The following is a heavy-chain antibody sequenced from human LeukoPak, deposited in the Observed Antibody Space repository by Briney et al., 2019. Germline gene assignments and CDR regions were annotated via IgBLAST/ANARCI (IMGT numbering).Heavy chain of an antibody. V-gene: IGHV1-69*04. CDR2: IIPILGIA. CDR3: ARAGFMWELLIDY. J-gene: IGHJ4*02. D-gene: IGHD1-26*01. CDR1: GGTFSSYA. Sequence: SVKVSCKASGGTFSSYAISWVRQAPGQGLEWMGRIIPILGIANYAQKFQGRVTMTTDTSTSTAYMELRSLRSDDTAVYYCARAGFMWELLIDYWGQGTLVTVSS.